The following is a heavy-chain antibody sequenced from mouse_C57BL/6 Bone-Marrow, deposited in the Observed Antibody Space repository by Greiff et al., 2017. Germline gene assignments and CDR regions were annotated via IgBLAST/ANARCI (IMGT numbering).Heavy chain of an antibody. J-gene: IGHJ1*03. CDR1: GFSLTSYG. Sequence: VQRVESGPGLVAPSQSLSITCTVSGFSLTSYGVSWVRQPPGKGLEWLGVIWGDGGTNYHSATISGLSISKDTTKRQVFLKLNSLQADDTATYYCAKGTMITYWYFDFWGTGTTVTVSS. V-gene: IGHV2-3*01. D-gene: IGHD2-4*01. CDR2: IWGDGGT. CDR3: AKGTMITYWYFDF.